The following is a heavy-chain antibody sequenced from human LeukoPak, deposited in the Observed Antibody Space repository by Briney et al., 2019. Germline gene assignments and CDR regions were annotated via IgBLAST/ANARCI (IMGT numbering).Heavy chain of an antibody. CDR2: SYYSEST. CDR3: ASNLYCSGPGSYYNYSYGMDV. D-gene: IGHD3-10*01. Sequence: SETLSLTCTVSGGSISSYYWNWIRQPPPKGLERMGYSYYSESTNYNHSLTSRGTISVDASTNQYPLNLSSVTAADTAVYYCASNLYCSGPGSYYNYSYGMDVWGQGIPVTVSS. J-gene: IGHJ6*02. V-gene: IGHV4-59*08. CDR1: GGSISSYY.